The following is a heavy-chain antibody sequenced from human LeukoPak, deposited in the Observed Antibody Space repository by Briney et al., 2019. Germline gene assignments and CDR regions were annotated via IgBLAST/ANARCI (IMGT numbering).Heavy chain of an antibody. CDR1: GFIFSNYA. D-gene: IGHD2/OR15-2a*01. V-gene: IGHV3-23*01. J-gene: IGHJ4*02. Sequence: GGSLRISCAASGFIFSNYAMSWVRQAPGKGLQWVSAFSGSGGSTYYADSVKGRFTISRDNSRNTLYLQMNSLGAEDTAVYYCARSGLSRFGFWGQGTLVTVSS. CDR3: ARSGLSRFGF. CDR2: FSGSGGST.